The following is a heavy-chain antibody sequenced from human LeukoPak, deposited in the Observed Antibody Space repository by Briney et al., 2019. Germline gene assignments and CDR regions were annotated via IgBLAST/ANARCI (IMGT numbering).Heavy chain of an antibody. Sequence: ASVKVSCKASGYTSTGYYMHWVRQAPGQGLEWMGWINPNSGGTNYAQKFQGRVTMTRDTSISTAYMELSRLRSDDTAVYYCARVIGGYTYYYDSSGYFPDYWGQGTLVTVSS. D-gene: IGHD3-22*01. V-gene: IGHV1-2*02. CDR2: INPNSGGT. CDR1: GYTSTGYY. CDR3: ARVIGGYTYYYDSSGYFPDY. J-gene: IGHJ4*02.